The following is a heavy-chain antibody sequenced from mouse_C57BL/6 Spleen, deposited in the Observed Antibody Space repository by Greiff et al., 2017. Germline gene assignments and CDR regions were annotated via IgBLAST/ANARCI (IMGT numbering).Heavy chain of an antibody. CDR3: EKEDGNYFDY. Sequence: QVQLQQPGAELVKPGASVKLSCKASGYTFTSYWMHWVKQRPGQGLEWIGMIHPNSGSTNYNEKFKSKATLTVDKSSSTAYMQLSNLTSEDSAVYYCEKEDGNYFDYWGQGTTLTVSS. J-gene: IGHJ2*01. CDR1: GYTFTSYW. D-gene: IGHD2-1*01. CDR2: IHPNSGST. V-gene: IGHV1-64*01.